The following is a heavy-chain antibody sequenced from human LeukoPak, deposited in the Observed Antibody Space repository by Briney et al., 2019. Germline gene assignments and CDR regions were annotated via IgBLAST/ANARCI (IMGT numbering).Heavy chain of an antibody. D-gene: IGHD6-19*01. V-gene: IGHV3-23*01. CDR2: ISGSGGST. Sequence: PGGSLRLSCAASGFTFSSYAMTWVRQAPGKGLEWVSAISGSGGSTYYADSVKGRFTVSRDYSKNTLYLQMNSLRVEDTAVYYCARELQWPRGFDYWGQGTLVTVSS. J-gene: IGHJ4*02. CDR1: GFTFSSYA. CDR3: ARELQWPRGFDY.